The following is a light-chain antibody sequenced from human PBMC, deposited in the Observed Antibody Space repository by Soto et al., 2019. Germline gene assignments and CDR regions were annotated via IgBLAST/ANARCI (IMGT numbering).Light chain of an antibody. J-gene: IGLJ2*01. CDR2: DVN. CDR3: SSYTSSSPFVV. CDR1: NSDVGSYNR. Sequence: QSALTQPASVSGSPGQSITISCTGTNSDVGSYNRVSWYQQPPGTAPKLMIFDVNNRPSGVSYRFSGSKSGNTAYLTISGLQAEDEADYYCSSYTSSSPFVVFGGGTK. V-gene: IGLV2-18*02.